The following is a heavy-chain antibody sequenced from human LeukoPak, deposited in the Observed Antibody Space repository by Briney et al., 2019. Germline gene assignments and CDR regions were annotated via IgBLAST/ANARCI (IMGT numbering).Heavy chain of an antibody. CDR2: IWYDGSNK. V-gene: IGHV3-33*06. CDR1: GFTFSSYG. Sequence: GGFLRLSCAASGFTFSSYGMRWVRQAPGKGLEWVAVIWYDGSNKYYADSVKGRFTISRDNSKNTLYLQMSSLRAEDTAVYYCAKDGIAVAGWFDPWGQGTLVTVSS. D-gene: IGHD6-19*01. CDR3: AKDGIAVAGWFDP. J-gene: IGHJ5*02.